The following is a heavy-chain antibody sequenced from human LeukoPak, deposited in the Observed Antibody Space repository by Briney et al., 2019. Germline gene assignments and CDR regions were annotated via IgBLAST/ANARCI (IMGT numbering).Heavy chain of an antibody. CDR2: ISLTGEN. V-gene: IGHV4-4*02. Sequence: PGGSLRLSCAASGFTFSFYSMSWVRQAPGRGLEWIGEISLTGENNYNPSLNGRVTMSLDESRNQLSLDLTSVTAADTAIYYCSRESGAFCPFGYWGQGTLVIVPP. CDR3: SRESGAFCPFGY. J-gene: IGHJ4*02. CDR1: GFTFSFYSM. D-gene: IGHD1-26*01.